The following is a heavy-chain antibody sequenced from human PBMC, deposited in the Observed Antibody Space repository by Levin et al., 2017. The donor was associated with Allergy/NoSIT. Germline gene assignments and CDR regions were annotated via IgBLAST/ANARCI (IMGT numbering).Heavy chain of an antibody. D-gene: IGHD1-7*01. CDR2: INHSGST. CDR1: GGSFSGYY. J-gene: IGHJ4*02. Sequence: SETLSLTCAVYGGSFSGYYWSWIRQPPGKGLEWIGEINHSGSTNYNPSLKSRVTISVDTSKNQFSLKLSSVTAADTAVYYCARGATTGPIDYWGQGTLVTVSS. CDR3: ARGATTGPIDY. V-gene: IGHV4-34*01.